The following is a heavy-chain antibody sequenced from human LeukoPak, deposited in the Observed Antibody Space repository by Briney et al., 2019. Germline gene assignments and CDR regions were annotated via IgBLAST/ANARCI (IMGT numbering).Heavy chain of an antibody. V-gene: IGHV4-30-2*01. D-gene: IGHD6-13*01. Sequence: PSETLSLTCAVSGGSISSGDYSWSWIRQPPGKGLEWIGYIYHSGSTYYNPSLRSRVTISVDRSKNQFSLKLSSVTAADTAVYYCARAPFGYSSSWYSGMDVWGKGTTVTVSS. J-gene: IGHJ6*04. CDR1: GGSISSGDYS. CDR3: ARAPFGYSSSWYSGMDV. CDR2: IYHSGST.